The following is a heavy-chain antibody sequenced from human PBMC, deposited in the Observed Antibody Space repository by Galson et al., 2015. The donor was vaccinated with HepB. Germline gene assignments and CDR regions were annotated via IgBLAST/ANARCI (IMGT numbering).Heavy chain of an antibody. CDR3: ARHEGGEDLYSTGEYFQH. D-gene: IGHD6-25*01. V-gene: IGHV1-3*01. Sequence: SVKVSCKASGYTFTSYAMHWVRQAPGQRLEWMGWINAGNGNTKYSQKFQGRVTITRDTSASTAYMELSSLRSEDTAVYYCARHEGGEDLYSTGEYFQHWGQGTLVTVSS. CDR2: INAGNGNT. CDR1: GYTFTSYA. J-gene: IGHJ1*01.